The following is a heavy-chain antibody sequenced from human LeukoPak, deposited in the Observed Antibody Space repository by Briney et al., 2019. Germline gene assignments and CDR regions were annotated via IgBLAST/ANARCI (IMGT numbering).Heavy chain of an antibody. CDR1: GGTFSSYA. V-gene: IGHV1-69*06. J-gene: IGHJ1*01. CDR3: ARVIQLPNEYFQH. Sequence: SVKVSCKASGGTFSSYAISWVRQAPGQGLEWMGGIIPIFGTANYAQKFQGRVTITADKSTSTAYMELSSLRSEDTAVYYCARVIQLPNEYFQHWGQGTLVTVSS. D-gene: IGHD2-2*01. CDR2: IIPIFGTA.